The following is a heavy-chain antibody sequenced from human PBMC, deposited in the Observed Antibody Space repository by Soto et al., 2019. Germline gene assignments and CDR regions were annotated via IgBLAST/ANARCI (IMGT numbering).Heavy chain of an antibody. CDR2: ISYDGSNK. D-gene: IGHD1-26*01. CDR3: AKESRVGATKDEYVFDY. J-gene: IGHJ4*02. Sequence: GGSLRLSCAASGFTFSSYGMHWVRQAPGKGLEWVAVISYDGSNKYYADSVKGRFTISRDNSKNTLYLQMNSLRAEDTAVYYCAKESRVGATKDEYVFDYWGQGTLVTVSS. V-gene: IGHV3-30*18. CDR1: GFTFSSYG.